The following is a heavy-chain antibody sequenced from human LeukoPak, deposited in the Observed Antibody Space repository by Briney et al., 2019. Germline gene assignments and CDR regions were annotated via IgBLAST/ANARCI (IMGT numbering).Heavy chain of an antibody. V-gene: IGHV1-69*13. D-gene: IGHD2-2*01. CDR3: ASPLVVVPAAAPWDFDY. J-gene: IGHJ4*02. CDR1: GYTFTNFD. CDR2: IIPIFGTA. Sequence: ASVKVSCKASGYTFTNFDINWVRQAPGQGLEWMGGIIPIFGTANYAQKFQGRVTITADESTSTAYMELSSLRSEDTAVYYCASPLVVVPAAAPWDFDYWGQGTLVTVSS.